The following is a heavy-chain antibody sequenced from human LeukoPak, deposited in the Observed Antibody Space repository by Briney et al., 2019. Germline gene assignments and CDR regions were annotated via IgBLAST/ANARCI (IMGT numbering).Heavy chain of an antibody. Sequence: KRGEPLKISGKGSGYSFTSYWIGWVRQMPGKGLEWIGIIYPGDCATRYSSFFQGQVTISADKSISTAYLQGSSLKASDTAMYYCARRGIAAEVDYWGQGTLVTVSS. D-gene: IGHD6-13*01. J-gene: IGHJ4*02. CDR3: ARRGIAAEVDY. V-gene: IGHV5-51*01. CDR1: GYSFTSYW. CDR2: IYPGDCAT.